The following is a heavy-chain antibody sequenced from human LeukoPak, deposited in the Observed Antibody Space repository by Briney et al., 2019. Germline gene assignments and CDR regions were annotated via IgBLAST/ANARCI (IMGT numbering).Heavy chain of an antibody. CDR2: NNPNSGGT. J-gene: IGHJ5*02. CDR3: ARQWTLGWFDP. V-gene: IGHV1-2*02. Sequence: GASVKVSCKASGYTFSGHYMHWVRQAPGQGVEWMGWNNPNSGGTNYAQKFQGRVTMTRDTSINTAYMELSMLRSDDTAVYYCARQWTLGWFDPWGQGTLVTVSS. CDR1: GYTFSGHY. D-gene: IGHD3-16*01.